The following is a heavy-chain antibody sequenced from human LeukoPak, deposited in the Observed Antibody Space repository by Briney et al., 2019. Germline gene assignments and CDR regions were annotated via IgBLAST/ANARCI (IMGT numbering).Heavy chain of an antibody. CDR2: IYYSGRT. J-gene: IGHJ3*02. V-gene: IGHV4-59*12. Sequence: QPSETLSLTCTVSGGSISSYYWTWIRQPPGKALEWIGYIYYSGRTSYNPSLKSRVTISVDTSKNQFSLKLSSVTAADTAVYYCARGRPLDAFDIWGQGTLVTVSS. CDR1: GGSISSYY. CDR3: ARGRPLDAFDI.